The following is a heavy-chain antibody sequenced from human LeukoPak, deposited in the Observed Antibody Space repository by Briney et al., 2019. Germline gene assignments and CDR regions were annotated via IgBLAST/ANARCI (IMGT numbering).Heavy chain of an antibody. CDR3: ARGGLTRKYYYYMDV. CDR1: GYTFTSYD. D-gene: IGHD3-9*01. CDR2: MNPNSGNT. Sequence: GASVKVSCKASGYTFTSYDINWVRQATGQGLEWMGWMNPNSGNTGYAQKFQGRVTMTRNTSISTAYMELSRLRSDDTAVYYCARGGLTRKYYYYMDVWGKGTTVTISS. V-gene: IGHV1-8*02. J-gene: IGHJ6*03.